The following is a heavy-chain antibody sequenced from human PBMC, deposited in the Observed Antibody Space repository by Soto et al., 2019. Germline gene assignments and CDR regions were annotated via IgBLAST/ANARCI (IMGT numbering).Heavy chain of an antibody. D-gene: IGHD3-10*01. Sequence: ASVKVSCKASGYTFTSYDINWVRQATGQGLEWMGWMNPNSGNTGYAQKFQGRVTMTRDTSISTAYMELSSLRSEDTAVYYCARGGVFFFAAPTNPFDYWGQGTLVTVSS. V-gene: IGHV1-8*01. CDR2: MNPNSGNT. J-gene: IGHJ4*02. CDR3: ARGGVFFFAAPTNPFDY. CDR1: GYTFTSYD.